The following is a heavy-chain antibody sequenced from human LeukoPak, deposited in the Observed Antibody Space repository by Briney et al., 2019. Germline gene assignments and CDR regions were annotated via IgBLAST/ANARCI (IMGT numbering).Heavy chain of an antibody. CDR2: INHSGST. CDR1: GGSFSGYY. J-gene: IGHJ4*02. CDR3: ASVRGYGYGYDY. V-gene: IGHV4-34*01. D-gene: IGHD5-18*01. Sequence: SETLSLTCAVYGGSFSGYYWSWIRQPPGKGLEWIGEINHSGSTNYNPSLKSRVTISVDTSKNQFSLNLNSVTAADTAMYYCASVRGYGYGYDYWGQGTLVTVSS.